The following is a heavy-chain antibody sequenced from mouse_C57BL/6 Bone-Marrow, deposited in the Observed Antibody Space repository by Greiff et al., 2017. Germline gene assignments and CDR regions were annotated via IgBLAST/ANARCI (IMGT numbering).Heavy chain of an antibody. CDR1: GYTFTSYW. CDR2: INPSNGGT. J-gene: IGHJ4*01. V-gene: IGHV1-53*01. Sequence: VQLQQPGTELVKPGASVKLSCKASGYTFTSYWMHWVKQRPGQGLEWIGNINPSNGGTNYNEKFKSKATLTVDKSSSTAYMQLSSLTSEDSAVYYCARSGYVYDGYYPYAMDYWGQGTSVTVSS. CDR3: ARSGYVYDGYYPYAMDY. D-gene: IGHD2-3*01.